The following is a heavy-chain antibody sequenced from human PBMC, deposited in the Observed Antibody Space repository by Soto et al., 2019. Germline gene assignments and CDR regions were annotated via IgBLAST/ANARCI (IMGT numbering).Heavy chain of an antibody. V-gene: IGHV3-7*01. J-gene: IGHJ6*02. CDR2: IKQDGSEK. D-gene: IGHD6-13*01. Sequence: PGGSLRLSCAASGFTFSSYWMSWVRQAPGKGLEWVANIKQDGSEKYYVDSVKGRFTISRDNAKNSLYLQMNSLRAEDTAVYYCARVPGVAAAGPHYYYYYGMDVWGQGTTVTVSS. CDR1: GFTFSSYW. CDR3: ARVPGVAAAGPHYYYYYGMDV.